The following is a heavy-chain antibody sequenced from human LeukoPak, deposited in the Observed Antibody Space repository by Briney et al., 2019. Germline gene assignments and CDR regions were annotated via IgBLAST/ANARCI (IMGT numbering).Heavy chain of an antibody. CDR3: SGSSSWYPSYFDY. Sequence: PGGSLRLSCAASGFTFSSYGMHWVRQAPGKGLEWVAVIWYDGSNKYYADSVKGRFTISRDNSKNTLYLQMNSLRAEDTAVYYCSGSSSWYPSYFDYWGQGTLVTVPS. D-gene: IGHD6-13*01. CDR2: IWYDGSNK. J-gene: IGHJ4*02. V-gene: IGHV3-33*01. CDR1: GFTFSSYG.